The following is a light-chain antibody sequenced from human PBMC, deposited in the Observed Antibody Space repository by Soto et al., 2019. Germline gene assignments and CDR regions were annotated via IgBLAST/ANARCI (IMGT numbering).Light chain of an antibody. CDR2: TAS. CDR3: QERGRLPLYT. Sequence: EMVLTQSPATLSLSPGESVTLSCRASQNVGLNFAWYQQKSGQPPRLLIHTASSRATGIPARFSGSGSRTDFTLTHSSLEPEDIAVYYCQERGRLPLYTFGGGTKVEMK. J-gene: IGKJ4*01. V-gene: IGKV3-11*01. CDR1: QNVGLN.